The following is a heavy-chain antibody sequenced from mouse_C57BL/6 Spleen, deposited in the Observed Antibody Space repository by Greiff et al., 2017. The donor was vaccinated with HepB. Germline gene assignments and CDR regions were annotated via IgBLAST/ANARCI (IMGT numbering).Heavy chain of an antibody. CDR1: GYTFTGYW. Sequence: VQLQQSGAELMKPGASVKLSCKATGYTFTGYWIEWVKQRPGHGLEWIGEILPGSGSTNYNEKFKGKATLTVDKSSSTAYMQLSSLTSEDSAVYYCARGLYYGSSYDWYFDVWGTGTTVTVSS. V-gene: IGHV1-9*01. CDR2: ILPGSGST. J-gene: IGHJ1*03. CDR3: ARGLYYGSSYDWYFDV. D-gene: IGHD1-1*01.